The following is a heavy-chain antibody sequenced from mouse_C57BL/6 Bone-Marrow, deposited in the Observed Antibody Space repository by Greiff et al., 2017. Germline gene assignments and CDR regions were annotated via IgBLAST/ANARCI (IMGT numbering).Heavy chain of an antibody. CDR1: GYTFTGYY. CDR2: IYPGSGNT. D-gene: IGHD1-1*01. V-gene: IGHV1-76*01. J-gene: IGHJ2*01. CDR3: ARWGLAPDYYGSSYVDY. Sequence: VQLQQSGAELVRPGASVKLSCKASGYTFTGYYINWVKQRPGQGLEWIARIYPGSGNTYYNEKFKGKATLTAEKSSSTAYMQLSSLTSEDSAVYVCARWGLAPDYYGSSYVDYWGQGTTLTVSS.